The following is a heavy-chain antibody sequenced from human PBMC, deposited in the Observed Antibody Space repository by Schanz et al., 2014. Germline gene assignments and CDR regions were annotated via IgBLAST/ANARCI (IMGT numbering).Heavy chain of an antibody. CDR2: ISHSGGSK. Sequence: VQLVASGGGVVQPGRSLRLSCAAYGFTLSSYAMHWVRQAPGKGLEWVSSISHSGGSKYYADSVKGRFTISRDNSENTLYLQMNSLSADDTAVFYCAKGMGYCSGGTCYDYYYYGLDVWGQGTTVTVSS. CDR1: GFTLSSYA. V-gene: IGHV3-23*04. J-gene: IGHJ6*02. CDR3: AKGMGYCSGGTCYDYYYYGLDV. D-gene: IGHD2-15*01.